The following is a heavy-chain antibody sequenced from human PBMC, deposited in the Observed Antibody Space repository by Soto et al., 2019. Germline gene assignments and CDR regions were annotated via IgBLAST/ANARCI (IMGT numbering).Heavy chain of an antibody. CDR1: GYTFTSYD. Sequence: ASVKVSCKASGYTFTSYDINWVRQATGQGLEWMGWMNPNSGNTGYAQKFQGRVTMTKNTSISTAYIELSSLRSEDTAVYYCAEHSSGWYDAFDIWGQGTMVTVSS. CDR3: AEHSSGWYDAFDI. D-gene: IGHD6-19*01. V-gene: IGHV1-8*01. CDR2: MNPNSGNT. J-gene: IGHJ3*02.